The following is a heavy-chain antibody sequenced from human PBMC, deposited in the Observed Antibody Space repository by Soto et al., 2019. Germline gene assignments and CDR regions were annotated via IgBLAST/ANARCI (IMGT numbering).Heavy chain of an antibody. D-gene: IGHD6-13*01. CDR3: TTDPGGVSYYYYGMDV. Sequence: EVQLVESGGGLVKPGGSLRLSCAASGFTFSNAWMNWVRQAPGKGLEWVGRIKSKTDGGTTDYAAPVKGRFTISRDDSKNTLYLQMNSLKTEDTAVYYCTTDPGGVSYYYYGMDVWGQGTTVTVSS. CDR1: GFTFSNAW. CDR2: IKSKTDGGTT. J-gene: IGHJ6*02. V-gene: IGHV3-15*07.